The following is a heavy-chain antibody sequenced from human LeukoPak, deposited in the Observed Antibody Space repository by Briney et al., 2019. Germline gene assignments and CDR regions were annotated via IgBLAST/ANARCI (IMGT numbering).Heavy chain of an antibody. CDR2: IYYSGST. CDR3: ATGIYDSSGYYVDD. J-gene: IGHJ4*02. V-gene: IGHV4-30-4*08. D-gene: IGHD3-22*01. CDR1: GGSISSNSYY. Sequence: SETLSLTCTVSGGSISSNSYYWGWIRQPPGKGLEWIGYIYYSGSTYYNPSLKSRLTISLDTSKNQFSLKLSSVTAADTAVYYCATGIYDSSGYYVDDWGQGTLVTVSS.